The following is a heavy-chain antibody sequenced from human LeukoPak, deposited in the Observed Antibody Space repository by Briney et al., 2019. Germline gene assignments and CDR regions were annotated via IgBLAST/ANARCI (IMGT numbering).Heavy chain of an antibody. CDR1: GGSISSYY. V-gene: IGHV4-4*07. J-gene: IGHJ5*02. Sequence: SETLSLTCTVSGGSISSYYWSWIRQPAGKGLEWIGRIYTSGSTNYNPSLKSRVTISVDTSKNQFSLKLSSVTAADTAVYYCARGSVLRFLEWPNWFDPWGQGTLVTVSS. D-gene: IGHD3-3*01. CDR3: ARGSVLRFLEWPNWFDP. CDR2: IYTSGST.